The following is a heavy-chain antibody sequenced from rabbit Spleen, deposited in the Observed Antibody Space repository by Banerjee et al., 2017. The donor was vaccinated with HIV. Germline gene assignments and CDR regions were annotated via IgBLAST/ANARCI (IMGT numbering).Heavy chain of an antibody. D-gene: IGHD6-1*01. J-gene: IGHJ4*01. Sequence: QEQLEESGGDLVKPEGSLTLTCTASGFSFSSGYWICWVRQAPGKGLEWIGCIYAGSSGSTYYASWAKGRFTISKTSSTTVTLQMTSLTVADTATYFCARGANCDGCGLSLWGPGTLVTVS. V-gene: IGHV1S45*01. CDR2: IYAGSSGST. CDR1: GFSFSSGYW. CDR3: ARGANCDGCGLSL.